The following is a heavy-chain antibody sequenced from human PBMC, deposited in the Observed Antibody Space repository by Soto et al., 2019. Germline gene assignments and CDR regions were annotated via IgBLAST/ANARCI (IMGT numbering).Heavy chain of an antibody. CDR1: GGSISSGDYY. J-gene: IGHJ3*02. CDR3: ARVDIVVLPAAIQGGAFDI. V-gene: IGHV4-30-4*01. CDR2: IYYSGST. Sequence: QVQLQESGPGLVKPSQTLSLTCTVSGGSISSGDYYWSWIRQPPGKGLEWIGYIYYSGSTYYNPLLKSRVTISVDTSKNRFSLKLSSVTAADTAVYYCARVDIVVLPAAIQGGAFDIWGQGTMVTVSS. D-gene: IGHD2-2*01.